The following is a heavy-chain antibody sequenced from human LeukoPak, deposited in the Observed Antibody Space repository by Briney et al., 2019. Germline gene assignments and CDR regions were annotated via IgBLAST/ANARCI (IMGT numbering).Heavy chain of an antibody. J-gene: IGHJ6*02. D-gene: IGHD3-22*01. CDR2: MNPTSGKA. CDR1: GYTFTGYY. Sequence: GASVKVSCKASGYTFTGYYMHWVRQAPGQGLEWMGWMNPTSGKAGFAQRFQGRVSMTRNISISTAYMELSSLRSEDTAVYYCARDFFDGHGYTFYYYGMDVWGQGTTVTVSS. V-gene: IGHV1-8*02. CDR3: ARDFFDGHGYTFYYYGMDV.